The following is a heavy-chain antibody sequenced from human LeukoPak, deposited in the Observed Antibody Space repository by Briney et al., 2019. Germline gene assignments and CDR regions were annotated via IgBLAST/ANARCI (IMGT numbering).Heavy chain of an antibody. J-gene: IGHJ6*03. D-gene: IGHD3-10*01. CDR2: ISYDGSNK. CDR1: GFTFSGYG. CDR3: AKDGSGTYSNYYVYYYMDV. V-gene: IGHV3-30*18. Sequence: GGSLRLSCAASGFTFSGYGMHWVRQAPGKGLEWVAVISYDGSNKYYADSVKGRFTISRDNSKNTLYLQMNSLRAEDTAVYYCAKDGSGTYSNYYVYYYMDVWGKGTTVTISS.